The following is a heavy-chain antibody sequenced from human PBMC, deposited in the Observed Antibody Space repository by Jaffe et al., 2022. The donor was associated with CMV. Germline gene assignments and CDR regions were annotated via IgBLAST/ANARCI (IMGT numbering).Heavy chain of an antibody. CDR3: VKSAVYSTAWNNGFDY. CDR1: GFSFSLYS. J-gene: IGHJ4*02. Sequence: DVRLVESGGGLVKPGGSLRLSCEASGFSFSLYSVNWVRQAPGKGLEWVSFISSTSAYIHYADSVRGRFTISRDNAKNSLYLQMNDLRAEDTAVYYCVKSAVYSTAWNNGFDYWGQGTLVTVSS. V-gene: IGHV3-21*02. D-gene: IGHD6-19*01. CDR2: ISSTSAYI.